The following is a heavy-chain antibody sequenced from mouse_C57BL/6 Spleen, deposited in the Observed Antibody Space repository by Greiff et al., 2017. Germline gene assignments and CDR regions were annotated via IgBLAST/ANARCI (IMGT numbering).Heavy chain of an antibody. D-gene: IGHD1-1*01. J-gene: IGHJ1*03. CDR1: GYTFTGYW. CDR3: ARIYYYGSSRYWYFDV. Sequence: QVQLQQSGAELMKPGASVKLSCKSTGYTFTGYWIEWVKQRPGHGLEWIGEILPGSGSTNYNEKFKGKATFTADTSSNTAYMQLSSLTTEDSAIYYCARIYYYGSSRYWYFDVWGTGTTVTVSS. CDR2: ILPGSGST. V-gene: IGHV1-9*01.